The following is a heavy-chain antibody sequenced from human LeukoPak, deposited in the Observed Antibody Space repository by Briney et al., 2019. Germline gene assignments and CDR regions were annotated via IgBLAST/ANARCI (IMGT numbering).Heavy chain of an antibody. CDR3: ARVYDYGGNFDY. Sequence: GESLKISCKGSGYSFTNQWIGWVRQMPGKGLEWVGIIYPGDSDTRYSPSFQGQVTMSADKSNSTAYLQWSSLKASDTAMYYCARVYDYGGNFDYWGQGTLVTVSS. CDR2: IYPGDSDT. V-gene: IGHV5-51*01. CDR1: GYSFTNQW. D-gene: IGHD4-23*01. J-gene: IGHJ4*02.